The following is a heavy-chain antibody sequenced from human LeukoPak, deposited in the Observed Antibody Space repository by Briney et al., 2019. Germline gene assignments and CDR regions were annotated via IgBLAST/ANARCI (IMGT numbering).Heavy chain of an antibody. D-gene: IGHD2-15*01. J-gene: IGHJ4*02. Sequence: GGSLRLSCAASGLTFSTYWMHRVRQDPGKGLVWVSRISSDASITSYADPVKGRFTISRDNAKNTLYPQMNSLRAEDTALYYCATSARTYIGSSLDYWGQGTLVTVSS. CDR2: ISSDASIT. V-gene: IGHV3-74*01. CDR1: GLTFSTYW. CDR3: ATSARTYIGSSLDY.